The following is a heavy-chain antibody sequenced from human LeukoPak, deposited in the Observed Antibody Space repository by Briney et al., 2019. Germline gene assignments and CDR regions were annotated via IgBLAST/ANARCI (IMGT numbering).Heavy chain of an antibody. CDR2: ISGSGGST. CDR1: GFTFSSYA. J-gene: IGHJ5*02. Sequence: GSLRLSCAASGFTFSSYAMSWVRQAPGKGLEWVSAISGSGGSTYYADSVKGRFTISRDNSKNTLYLQVNSLRAEDTAVYYCAKAMGGFIAVSGATWGQGTLVTVSS. V-gene: IGHV3-23*01. CDR3: AKAMGGFIAVSGAT. D-gene: IGHD6-19*01.